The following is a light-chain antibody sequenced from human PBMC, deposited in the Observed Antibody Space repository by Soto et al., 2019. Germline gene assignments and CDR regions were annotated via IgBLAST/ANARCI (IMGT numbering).Light chain of an antibody. J-gene: IGKJ1*01. V-gene: IGKV3-20*01. CDR3: QQYGSSPRT. Sequence: EIVLTQSPGTLSLSPGERATLSCRASQNVGSRYLAWYQQKPGQAPRLLIYGTSNRATGIPDRFSGSGAGTDFSLTISRLETGDLAVYYCQQYGSSPRTVGQGTKVEIK. CDR2: GTS. CDR1: QNVGSRY.